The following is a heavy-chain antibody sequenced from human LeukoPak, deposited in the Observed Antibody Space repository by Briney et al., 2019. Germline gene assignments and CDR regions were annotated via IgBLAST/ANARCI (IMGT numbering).Heavy chain of an antibody. CDR2: INADGTIA. D-gene: IGHD4-17*01. V-gene: IGHV3-74*01. CDR3: ARELVSYGDYGY. J-gene: IGHJ4*02. Sequence: GGSLRLSRAASGFSFSGYWMHWVRQAPGKGLVWVSRINADGTIATYADSVEGRFTISRDNAKNTLYLQMNSLRAEDTAVYYCARELVSYGDYGYWGQGTLVTVSS. CDR1: GFSFSGYW.